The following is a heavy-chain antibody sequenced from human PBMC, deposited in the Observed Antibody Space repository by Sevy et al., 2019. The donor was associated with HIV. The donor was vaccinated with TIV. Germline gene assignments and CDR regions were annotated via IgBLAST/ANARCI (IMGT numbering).Heavy chain of an antibody. CDR2: IIPIFGTA. J-gene: IGHJ4*02. Sequence: ASVKVSCKASGGTFSSYAISWVRQAPGQGLEWMGGIIPIFGTANYAQEFQGRVTITADESTSTAYMELSSLRSEDTAVYYCARARDGYNSWGFGYWGQGTLVTVSS. D-gene: IGHD5-12*01. CDR1: GGTFSSYA. V-gene: IGHV1-69*13. CDR3: ARARDGYNSWGFGY.